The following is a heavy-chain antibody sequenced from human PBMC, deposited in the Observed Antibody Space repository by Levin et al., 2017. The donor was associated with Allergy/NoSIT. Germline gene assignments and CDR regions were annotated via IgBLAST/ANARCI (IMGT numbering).Heavy chain of an antibody. CDR1: GFTFSSYW. CDR3: ARNWRSAFDI. D-gene: IGHD2-8*02. Sequence: HASETLSLTCAASGFTFSSYWMSWVRQAPGKGLEWVANIKQDGTEKFYVDSVKGRFTISKDNAKNSVDLHMTSLRVEDSAVYYCARNWRSAFDIWGQGTMVTVSS. CDR2: IKQDGTEK. V-gene: IGHV3-7*01. J-gene: IGHJ3*02.